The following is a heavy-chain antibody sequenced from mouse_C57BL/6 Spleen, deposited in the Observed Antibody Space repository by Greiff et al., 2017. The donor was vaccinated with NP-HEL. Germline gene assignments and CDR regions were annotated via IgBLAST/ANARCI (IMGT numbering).Heavy chain of an antibody. Sequence: EVQLVESGGGLVQPGGSLSLSCAASGFTFTDYYMSWVRQPPGKALEWLGFIRNKANGYTTEYSASVKGRFTISRDNSQSILYLQMNALRAEDSATYYCASLYYDYDDRYFDVWGTGTTVTVSS. V-gene: IGHV7-3*01. J-gene: IGHJ1*03. CDR2: IRNKANGYTT. CDR3: ASLYYDYDDRYFDV. CDR1: GFTFTDYY. D-gene: IGHD2-4*01.